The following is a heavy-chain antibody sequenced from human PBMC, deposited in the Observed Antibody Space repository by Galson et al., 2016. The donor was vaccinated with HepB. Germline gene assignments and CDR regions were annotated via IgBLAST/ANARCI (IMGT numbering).Heavy chain of an antibody. Sequence: ETLSLTCTVSGGSISSSSYYWGWIRQPPGKGLEWIGSIYYSGSTYYNPSLKSRVTISVDTSKNQFSLKLSSVTAADTAVYYCARHLKIQLWLRGNWFDPWGQGTLVTVSS. V-gene: IGHV4-39*01. D-gene: IGHD5-18*01. J-gene: IGHJ5*02. CDR3: ARHLKIQLWLRGNWFDP. CDR2: IYYSGST. CDR1: GGSISSSSYY.